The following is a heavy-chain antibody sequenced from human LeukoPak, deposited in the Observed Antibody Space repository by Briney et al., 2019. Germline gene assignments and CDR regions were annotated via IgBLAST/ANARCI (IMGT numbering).Heavy chain of an antibody. Sequence: GGSLSLSCAASGFTVSNNYMSWVRQAPGEGLEWVSLVYSGGTTYYADSVKGRFTISRDNSKSTLYLQMNSLRAEDTAVYYCARAGQQLGFDYWGQGTLVTVSS. CDR3: ARAGQQLGFDY. D-gene: IGHD6-13*01. V-gene: IGHV3-66*01. CDR1: GFTVSNNY. CDR2: VYSGGTT. J-gene: IGHJ4*02.